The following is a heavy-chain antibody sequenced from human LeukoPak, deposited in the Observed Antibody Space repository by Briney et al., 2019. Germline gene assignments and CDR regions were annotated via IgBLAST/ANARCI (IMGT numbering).Heavy chain of an antibody. CDR2: ISYDGSNK. CDR1: GFTFSSYG. CDR3: AKDEVYRSSWYGSVDY. Sequence: PGRSLRLSCAASGFTFSSYGMHWVRQAPGKGLEWVAVISYDGSNKYYADSVEGRFTISRDNSKNTLYLQMNSLRAEDAAVYYCAKDEVYRSSWYGSVDYWGQGTLVTVSS. D-gene: IGHD6-13*01. V-gene: IGHV3-30*18. J-gene: IGHJ4*02.